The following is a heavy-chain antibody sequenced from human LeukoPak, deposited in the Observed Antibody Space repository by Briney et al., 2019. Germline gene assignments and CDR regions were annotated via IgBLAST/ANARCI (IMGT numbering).Heavy chain of an antibody. CDR1: GGSISSGSYY. Sequence: PSETLSLTCTVSGGSISSGSYYWSWIRQPAGKGLEWIGRIYTSGSTNYNPSLKSRVTISVDTSKNQFSLKLSSVTAADTAVYHCARGGVAAAGYFDYWGQGTLVTVSS. V-gene: IGHV4-61*02. D-gene: IGHD6-13*01. CDR2: IYTSGST. J-gene: IGHJ4*02. CDR3: ARGGVAAAGYFDY.